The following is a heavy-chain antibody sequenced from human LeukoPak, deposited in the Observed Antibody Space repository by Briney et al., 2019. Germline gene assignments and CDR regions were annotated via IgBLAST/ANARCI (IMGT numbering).Heavy chain of an antibody. J-gene: IGHJ4*02. CDR3: ARMRDSSGKYYFDY. CDR1: GGTFSSYA. Sequence: SAKVSCKASGGTFSSYAISWVRQAPGQGLEWMGRIIPILGIANYAQKFQGRVTITADKSTSTAYMELSSLRSEDTAVYYCARMRDSSGKYYFDYWGQGTLVTVSS. V-gene: IGHV1-69*04. CDR2: IIPILGIA. D-gene: IGHD3-22*01.